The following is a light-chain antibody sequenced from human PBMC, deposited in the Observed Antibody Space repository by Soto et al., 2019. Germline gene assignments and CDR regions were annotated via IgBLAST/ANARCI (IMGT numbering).Light chain of an antibody. CDR3: SSYTSITTFYV. CDR1: SSDVGGHNY. V-gene: IGLV2-14*03. CDR2: DVT. Sequence: QSVLTQPASVSGSPGQSITIPCTGTSSDVGGHNYVSWYQHHPGKAPKLMIHDVTNRPSGVSDRFSGSKSGNTASLTISGLQAEDEADYYCSSYTSITTFYVFGTGTKLTVL. J-gene: IGLJ1*01.